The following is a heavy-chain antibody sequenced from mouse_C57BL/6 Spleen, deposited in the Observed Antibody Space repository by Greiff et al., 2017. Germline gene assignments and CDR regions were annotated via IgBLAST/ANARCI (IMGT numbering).Heavy chain of an antibody. CDR3: ARGEAQATDY. CDR1: GYTFTSYG. CDR2: IYPRSGNT. V-gene: IGHV1-81*01. Sequence: VQLQQSGAELARPGASVTLSCKASGYTFTSYGISWVKQRTGQGLEWIGEIYPRSGNTYYNEKFKGKATLTADKSSSTAYIELRSLTYEDTGVDYYARGEAQATDYWGQGTTLTVSS. J-gene: IGHJ2*01. D-gene: IGHD3-2*02.